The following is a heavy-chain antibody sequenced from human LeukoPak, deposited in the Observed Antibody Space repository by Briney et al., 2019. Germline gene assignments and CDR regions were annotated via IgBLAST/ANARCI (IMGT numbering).Heavy chain of an antibody. D-gene: IGHD3-22*01. CDR3: AKDARPYSSGYYSGFDY. Sequence: GFTXXSYAMSWVRQAPGKGLEWVSAISGSGGSTYYADSVKGRFTISRDNSKNTLYLQMNSLRAEDTAVYYCAKDARPYSSGYYSGFDYWGQGTLVTVSS. V-gene: IGHV3-23*01. J-gene: IGHJ4*02. CDR1: GFTXXSYA. CDR2: ISGSGGST.